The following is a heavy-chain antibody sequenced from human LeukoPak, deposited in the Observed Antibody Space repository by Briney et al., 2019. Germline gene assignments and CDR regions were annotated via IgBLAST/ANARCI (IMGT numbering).Heavy chain of an antibody. V-gene: IGHV3-21*01. CDR1: GFTFSSYS. CDR2: ISSSSSYI. Sequence: PGGSLRLSCAASGFTFSSYSMNWVRQAPGKGLEWVSSISSSSSYIYYADSVKGRFTISRDNAKNSLYLQMNSLRAEDTAVYYCARWAAVAGTPWDYWGQGTLVTVSS. D-gene: IGHD6-19*01. J-gene: IGHJ4*02. CDR3: ARWAAVAGTPWDY.